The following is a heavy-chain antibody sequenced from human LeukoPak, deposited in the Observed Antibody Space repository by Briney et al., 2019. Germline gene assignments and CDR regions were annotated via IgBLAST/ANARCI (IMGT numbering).Heavy chain of an antibody. Sequence: GRSLRLSCAASGFTFSSYAMHWVRQAPGKGLEWVADIKQDGSEKFYVDSVKGRFTISRDNAKNSLYLQMNSLRAEDTAVYYCARARQYSSSWFDPWGQGTLVTVSS. J-gene: IGHJ5*02. CDR2: IKQDGSEK. CDR1: GFTFSSYA. D-gene: IGHD6-13*01. CDR3: ARARQYSSSWFDP. V-gene: IGHV3-7*01.